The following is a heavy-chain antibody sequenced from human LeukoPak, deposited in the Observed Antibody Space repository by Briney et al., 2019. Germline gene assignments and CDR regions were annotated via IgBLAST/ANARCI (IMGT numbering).Heavy chain of an antibody. CDR1: GFTFSRYY. Sequence: GGSLRLSCAASGFTFSRYYMHWVRQAPGKGLVWVSRINSDGSGTTYADSVKGRFTVSRDNAKNSLFLQMNSLRAEDTAVYYCARESSGYFYWGQGTLVTVSS. J-gene: IGHJ4*02. V-gene: IGHV3-74*01. CDR2: INSDGSGT. CDR3: ARESSGYFY. D-gene: IGHD3-22*01.